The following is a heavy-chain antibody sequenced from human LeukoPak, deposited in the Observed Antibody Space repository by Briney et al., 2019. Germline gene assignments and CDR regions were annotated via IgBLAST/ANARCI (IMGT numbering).Heavy chain of an antibody. CDR1: GYIFNNYF. CDR2: INPKRAET. V-gene: IGHV1-2*02. CDR3: ARDRDGYNLGGGSSAFDI. D-gene: IGHD5-24*01. J-gene: IGHJ3*02. Sequence: ASVRVSCKASGYIFNNYFMHWVRQAPGQGLEWMGLINPKRAETSYAQKFQGRVTLTRDRATTTAYMDLARLRSDDTAVYYCARDRDGYNLGGGSSAFDIWGQGTMVTVSS.